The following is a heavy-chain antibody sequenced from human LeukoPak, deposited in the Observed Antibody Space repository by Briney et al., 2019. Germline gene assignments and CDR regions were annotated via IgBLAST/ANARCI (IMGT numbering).Heavy chain of an antibody. CDR3: AREIGVVVAATDRGMDV. V-gene: IGHV3-48*03. D-gene: IGHD2-15*01. CDR2: ISSSGSTI. Sequence: SGGSLRLSCAASGFTFSSYEMNWVRQAPGKGLEWVSYISSSGSTIYYADSVKGRFTISRDNAKNSLYLQMNSLRAEDTAVYYCAREIGVVVAATDRGMDVWGQGTTVTVSS. J-gene: IGHJ6*02. CDR1: GFTFSSYE.